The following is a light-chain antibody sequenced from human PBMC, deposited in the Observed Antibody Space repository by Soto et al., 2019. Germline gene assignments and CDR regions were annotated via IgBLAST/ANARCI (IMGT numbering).Light chain of an antibody. CDR3: QQYNNWPLWT. CDR2: GAS. CDR1: QSVSSN. J-gene: IGKJ1*01. V-gene: IGKV3-15*01. Sequence: EIVMTQSPATLSVSPGERATLSCRASQSVSSNLAWYQQKPGHAPRLLIYGASTRATGIPARFSGSGSGTEFTLIISSLQSEDFAVYYCQQYNNWPLWTFGQGTKVEIK.